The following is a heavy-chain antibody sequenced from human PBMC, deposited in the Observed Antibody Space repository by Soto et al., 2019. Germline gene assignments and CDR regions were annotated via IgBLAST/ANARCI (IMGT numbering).Heavy chain of an antibody. J-gene: IGHJ4*02. D-gene: IGHD4-17*01. CDR3: ARVRQVVGFYGDYDGVDY. V-gene: IGHV3-30*04. Sequence: GGSLRLSCAASGFTFSSYAMHWVRQAPGKGLEWVAVISYDGSNKYYADSVKGRFTISIDNSQNTLYLQMNSLRAEDTAVYYCARVRQVVGFYGDYDGVDYWGQGTLVTVSS. CDR1: GFTFSSYA. CDR2: ISYDGSNK.